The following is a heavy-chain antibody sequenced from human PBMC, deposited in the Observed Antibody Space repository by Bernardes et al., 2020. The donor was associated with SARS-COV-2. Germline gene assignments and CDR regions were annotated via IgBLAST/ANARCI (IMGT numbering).Heavy chain of an antibody. J-gene: IGHJ2*01. CDR3: ARASTAGSADWNFVL. CDR2: IYHSGST. CDR1: GGSISNYY. Sequence: SEPLSLTCTVSGGSISNYYWSWIRQPPGKGLEWIGYIYHSGSTNYNPSLTSRVTISIDTSENRFSLKLRSVTAADTAVYYCARASTAGSADWNFVLWGRGTLVTVSS. D-gene: IGHD6-13*01. V-gene: IGHV4-59*01.